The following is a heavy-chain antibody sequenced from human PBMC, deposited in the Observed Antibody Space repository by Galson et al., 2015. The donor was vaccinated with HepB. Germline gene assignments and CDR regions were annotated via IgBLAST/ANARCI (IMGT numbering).Heavy chain of an antibody. CDR1: GYTSTSYA. Sequence: SVKVSCKASGYTSTSYAMNWVRQAPGQGLGWMGWINTNTGNPTYAQGFTGRFVFSLDTSVSTAYLQISSLKAEDTAVYYCARQWLVPSPYYYGMDVWGQGTTVTVSS. CDR2: INTNTGNP. J-gene: IGHJ6*02. CDR3: ARQWLVPSPYYYGMDV. V-gene: IGHV7-4-1*02. D-gene: IGHD6-19*01.